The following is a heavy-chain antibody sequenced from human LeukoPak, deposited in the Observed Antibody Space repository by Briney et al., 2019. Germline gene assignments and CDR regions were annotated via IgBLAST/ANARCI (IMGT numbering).Heavy chain of an antibody. CDR3: ARDGYSSGWYFDY. V-gene: IGHV1-18*01. J-gene: IGHJ4*02. Sequence: ASVKVSCKASGYTFTSYAMHWVRQAPGQRLEWMGWISAYNGNTNYAEKLQGRVTMTTDTSTSTAYMELRSLRSDDTAVYYCARDGYSSGWYFDYWGQGTLVTVSS. D-gene: IGHD6-19*01. CDR2: ISAYNGNT. CDR1: GYTFTSYA.